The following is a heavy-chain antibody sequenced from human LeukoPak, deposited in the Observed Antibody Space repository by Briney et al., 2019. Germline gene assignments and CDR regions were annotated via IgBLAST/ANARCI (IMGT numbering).Heavy chain of an antibody. Sequence: GGSLRLSCAASGFSFSDFGMHWIRQAPGKGLEWVTLIRSDGSSIYYADSVKGRFTISSDNSRNTLYLQMNSLRVEDTAVYYCAKDRDEYGNDCWGQGILVTVST. CDR3: AKDRDEYGNDC. V-gene: IGHV3-30*02. CDR1: GFSFSDFG. CDR2: IRSDGSSI. J-gene: IGHJ4*02. D-gene: IGHD4-11*01.